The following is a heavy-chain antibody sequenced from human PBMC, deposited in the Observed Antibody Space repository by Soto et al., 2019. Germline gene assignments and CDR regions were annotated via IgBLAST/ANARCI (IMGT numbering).Heavy chain of an antibody. D-gene: IGHD6-19*01. Sequence: QVQLVQSGAEVRKPGSSVKVSCKASGGTFSSDAVSWARQAPGQGLEWMGGLIPILGTTHYAQKFQGRVTITADKSTNTAYMELSSLRSYDTAVYYCARASGYVSGWYHDYWGQGTRVTVSS. CDR2: LIPILGTT. CDR1: GGTFSSDA. V-gene: IGHV1-69*06. J-gene: IGHJ4*02. CDR3: ARASGYVSGWYHDY.